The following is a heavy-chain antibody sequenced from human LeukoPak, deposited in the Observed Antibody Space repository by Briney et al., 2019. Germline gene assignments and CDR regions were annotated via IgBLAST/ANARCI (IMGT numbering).Heavy chain of an antibody. J-gene: IGHJ4*02. V-gene: IGHV3-33*01. D-gene: IGHD2-2*03. CDR3: ARDWIDRSLDY. CDR1: GFSFSDFG. Sequence: PGGSLRLSCAASGFSFSDFGIHWVRQAPGKGLDWVAVLSPHANYEYYADSVQGRFAISRDDSKNTVYLQMNSLRDEETAVYYCARDWIDRSLDYWGLGTLVTVSS. CDR2: LSPHANYE.